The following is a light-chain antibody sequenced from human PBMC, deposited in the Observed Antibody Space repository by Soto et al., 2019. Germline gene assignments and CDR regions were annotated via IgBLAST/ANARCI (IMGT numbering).Light chain of an antibody. CDR2: AAS. CDR3: QQLRSYPST. CDR1: QDIAIY. V-gene: IGKV1-9*01. J-gene: IGKJ4*01. Sequence: IQLTQSPSSLSASVGDRVTITCRASQDIAIYLAWYQQKPGEAPKLLIYAASTLHGGVPSRFSGSGSGTDFALTITSLQAKDFATYYCQQLRSYPSTFGGGTKVEIK.